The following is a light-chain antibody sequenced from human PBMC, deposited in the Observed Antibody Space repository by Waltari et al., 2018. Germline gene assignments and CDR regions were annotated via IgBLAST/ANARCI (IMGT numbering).Light chain of an antibody. Sequence: EIVSTQSPGTLALSPGERATVSCRASQSVGRALAWYQQKPGQAPRLLIYDASSRATGISDKFSGSGSGTDFSLTISRVEPEDFAVYFCQMYVRLPVTFGQGTKVEVK. CDR3: QMYVRLPVT. V-gene: IGKV3-20*01. CDR2: DAS. CDR1: QSVGRA. J-gene: IGKJ1*01.